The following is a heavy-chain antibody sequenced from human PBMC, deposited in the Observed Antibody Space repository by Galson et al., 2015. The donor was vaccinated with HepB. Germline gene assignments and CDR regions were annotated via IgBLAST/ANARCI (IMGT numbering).Heavy chain of an antibody. J-gene: IGHJ6*02. V-gene: IGHV3-23*01. CDR2: ISGSGTST. CDR3: AKESARVTIVGVVASSIEVGYYGMDV. D-gene: IGHD3-3*01. CDR1: GFTFSSYS. Sequence: SLRLSCAASGFTFSSYSMNWVRQAPGKGLEWVSSISGSGTSTHYIDSVKGRFSISRDNSKNSLYLEMNSLRDEDTAVYYCAKESARVTIVGVVASSIEVGYYGMDVWGQGTTVTVSS.